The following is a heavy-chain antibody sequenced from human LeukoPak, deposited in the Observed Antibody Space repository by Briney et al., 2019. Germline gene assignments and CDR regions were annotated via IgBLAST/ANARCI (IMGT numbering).Heavy chain of an antibody. D-gene: IGHD3-22*01. V-gene: IGHV4-59*01. J-gene: IGHJ6*03. Sequence: PSETLSLTCTVSGGSISSYYWSWIRQPPGKGLEWIGYIYYSGSTNYNPSLKSRVTISVDTSKNQFSLKLSSVTAADTAVYYCARVVGYYDSSGYYYAGHYYYMDVWGKGTTVTVSS. CDR3: ARVVGYYDSSGYYYAGHYYYMDV. CDR1: GGSISSYY. CDR2: IYYSGST.